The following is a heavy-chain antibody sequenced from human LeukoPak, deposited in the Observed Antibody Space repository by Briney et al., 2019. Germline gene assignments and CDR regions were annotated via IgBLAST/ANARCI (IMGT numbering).Heavy chain of an antibody. CDR3: ARTSLSGYSYDYYFDY. J-gene: IGHJ4*02. D-gene: IGHD5-18*01. CDR1: GYTFTSYD. Sequence: ASVKVSCKASGYTFTSYDINWVRQATGQGLEWMGWMNPNSGNTGYAQRFQGRVTITRNTSISTAYMELSSLRSEDTAVFYCARTSLSGYSYDYYFDYWGQGTLVTVSS. CDR2: MNPNSGNT. V-gene: IGHV1-8*03.